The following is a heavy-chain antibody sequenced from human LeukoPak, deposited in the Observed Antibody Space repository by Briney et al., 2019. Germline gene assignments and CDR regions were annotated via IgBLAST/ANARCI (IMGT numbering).Heavy chain of an antibody. J-gene: IGHJ4*02. CDR2: IIPIFGIA. Sequence: SVEVSCKASGGTFSSYAISWVRQAPGQGLEWMGRIIPIFGIANYAQKFQGRVTITADKSTSTAYMELSSLRSEDTAVYYCARDGAVAVPHFDYWGQGTLVTVSS. D-gene: IGHD6-19*01. CDR1: GGTFSSYA. CDR3: ARDGAVAVPHFDY. V-gene: IGHV1-69*04.